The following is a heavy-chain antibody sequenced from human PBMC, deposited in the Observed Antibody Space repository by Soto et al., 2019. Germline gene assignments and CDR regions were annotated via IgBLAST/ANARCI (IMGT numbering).Heavy chain of an antibody. V-gene: IGHV1-69*12. Sequence: QVQLVQSGAEVKKPGSSVKVSCKASGGTFSSYAISWVRQAPGQGLEWMGGIIPIFGTANYAQKFQGRVTITADESTSTAYMELSSLRSEDTAVYYCARAIVLVPAARTLRNDAFDIWGQGTMVTVSS. D-gene: IGHD2-2*01. J-gene: IGHJ3*02. CDR2: IIPIFGTA. CDR3: ARAIVLVPAARTLRNDAFDI. CDR1: GGTFSSYA.